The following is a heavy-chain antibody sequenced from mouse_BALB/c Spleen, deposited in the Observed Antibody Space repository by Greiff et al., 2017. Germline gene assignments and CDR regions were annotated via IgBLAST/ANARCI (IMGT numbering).Heavy chain of an antibody. CDR3: TRGSYYGSRGAFAY. V-gene: IGHV1S81*02. J-gene: IGHJ3*01. CDR1: GYTFTSYY. D-gene: IGHD1-1*01. CDR2: INPSNGGT. Sequence: QVQLQQSGAELVKPGASVKLSCKASGYTFTSYYMYWVKQRPGQGLEWIGEINPSNGGTNFNEKFKSKATLTVDKSSSTAYMQLSSLTSEDSAVYYCTRGSYYGSRGAFAYWGQGTLVTVSA.